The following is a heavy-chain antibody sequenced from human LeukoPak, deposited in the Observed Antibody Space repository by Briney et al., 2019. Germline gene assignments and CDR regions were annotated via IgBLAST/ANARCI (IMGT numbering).Heavy chain of an antibody. J-gene: IGHJ6*03. Sequence: SETLSLTCSVYGESFSGYYWSWIRQPPGKGLEWIGEINHSGSTNYNSSLKSRVTISVDTSKNQFSLKLSSVTAADTAVYYCARGYYGSGSHCCHMDVWGKGTTITVS. CDR3: ARGYYGSGSHCCHMDV. CDR1: GESFSGYY. D-gene: IGHD3-10*01. CDR2: INHSGST. V-gene: IGHV4-34*01.